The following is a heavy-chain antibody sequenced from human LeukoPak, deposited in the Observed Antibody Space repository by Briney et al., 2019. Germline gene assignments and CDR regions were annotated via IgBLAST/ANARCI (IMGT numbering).Heavy chain of an antibody. J-gene: IGHJ4*02. Sequence: SETLSLTCTVSGGSITSSLYYWGWIRQPPGKGLEWIGSIYDNGAAYYKPSLKSRVTVSADTSRNQFSLKLSSVTAADTALYFCARHMGNGDDSVGYPFDVWGQGMQVTVSS. V-gene: IGHV4-39*01. CDR2: IYDNGAA. D-gene: IGHD3-22*01. CDR1: GGSITSSLYY. CDR3: ARHMGNGDDSVGYPFDV.